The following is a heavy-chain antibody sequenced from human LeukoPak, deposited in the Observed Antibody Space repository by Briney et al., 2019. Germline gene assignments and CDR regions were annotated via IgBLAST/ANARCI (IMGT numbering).Heavy chain of an antibody. CDR2: VGNTGQAK. D-gene: IGHD1-26*01. J-gene: IGHJ2*01. Sequence: GGSLRLSCAASGFSFSDYYMSWVRQAPGKGLEWVAVVGNTGQAKFYSDSVKGRFTISKDSSKNTVYLEMNSLRDDDTGVYYCAKEGGWENWYFDLWGRGALVAVSS. CDR3: AKEGGWENWYFDL. V-gene: IGHV3-30*02. CDR1: GFSFSDYY.